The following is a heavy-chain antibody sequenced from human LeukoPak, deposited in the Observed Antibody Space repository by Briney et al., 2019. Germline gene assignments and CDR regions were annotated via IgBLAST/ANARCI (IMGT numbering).Heavy chain of an antibody. CDR1: GFTFSSYG. J-gene: IGHJ4*02. D-gene: IGHD5-24*01. CDR3: ARETEMANLDY. V-gene: IGHV3-33*01. CDR2: IWYDGSNK. Sequence: GRSLRLSCAASGFTFSSYGMHWVRQAPGKGLEWVAVIWYDGSNKYYADSVKGRFTISRDNSKNTLYLQMNSLRAEDTAVYYCARETEMANLDYWGQGTLVTVSS.